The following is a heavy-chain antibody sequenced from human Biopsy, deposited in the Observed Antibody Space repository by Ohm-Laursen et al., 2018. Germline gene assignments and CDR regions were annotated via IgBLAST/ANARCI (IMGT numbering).Heavy chain of an antibody. V-gene: IGHV4-4*07. CDR3: ASVVLGPTNDAFDL. CDR2: IYPGGST. D-gene: IGHD3-22*01. CDR1: GGDINNYY. Sequence: GTLSLTCNASGGDINNYYWSWIRQPAGKGLEWIGRIYPGGSTNYNPSLKSRVTMSVDTSKKQLSLRLRSVTAADTAMHYCASVVLGPTNDAFDLWGQGTMVVVSS. J-gene: IGHJ3*01.